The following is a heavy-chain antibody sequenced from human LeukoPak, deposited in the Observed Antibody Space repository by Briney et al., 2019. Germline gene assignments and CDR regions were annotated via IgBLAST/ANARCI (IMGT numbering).Heavy chain of an antibody. Sequence: QSGGSLRLSCAASGFTFSSYGMHWVRQAPGKGLEWVAVIWYDGSNKYYADSVKGRFTISRDNSKNTLYLQMNSLRAEDTAVYYCARAPSSGYYSYFDYWGQGTLVTVSS. V-gene: IGHV3-33*01. CDR1: GFTFSSYG. J-gene: IGHJ4*02. CDR2: IWYDGSNK. CDR3: ARAPSSGYYSYFDY. D-gene: IGHD3-22*01.